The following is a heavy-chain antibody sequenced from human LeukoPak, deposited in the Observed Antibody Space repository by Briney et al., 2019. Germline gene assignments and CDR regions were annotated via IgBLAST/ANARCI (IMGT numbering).Heavy chain of an antibody. Sequence: PSETLSLTCTVSGGSISSSSYDWGWIRQPPGKGLEWIGSIYYSGSTYDNPSLKSRFTISVDTSKNQFSLKLSSVTAADTAIYYCACYYYDSSGYFDYWGQGTLVTVSS. D-gene: IGHD3-22*01. V-gene: IGHV4-39*01. J-gene: IGHJ4*02. CDR2: IYYSGST. CDR1: GGSISSSSYD. CDR3: ACYYYDSSGYFDY.